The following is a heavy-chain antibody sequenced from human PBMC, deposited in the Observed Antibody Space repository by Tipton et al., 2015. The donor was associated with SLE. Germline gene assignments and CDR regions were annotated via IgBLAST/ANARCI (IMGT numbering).Heavy chain of an antibody. CDR1: AFSVSAYH. CDR3: ARTYDPPLYGLDV. J-gene: IGHJ6*02. V-gene: IGHV3-53*05. Sequence: GSLRLSCAASAFSVSAYHMTWVRQAPGKGLEWVAVSYIGGGGTAYADSVKGRFTISRDSSENTLYLQMNSLRAEDTAVYYCARTYDPPLYGLDVWGQGTTVTVSS. D-gene: IGHD3-3*01. CDR2: SYIGGGGT.